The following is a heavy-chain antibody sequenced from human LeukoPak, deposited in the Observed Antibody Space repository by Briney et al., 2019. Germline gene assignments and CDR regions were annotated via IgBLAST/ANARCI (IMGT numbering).Heavy chain of an antibody. D-gene: IGHD4-23*01. CDR1: GYTFTSYY. CDR2: INPSGGST. Sequence: ASVKVSCKASGYTFTSYYMHWVRQAPGQGLEWMGIINPSGGSTSYAQKFQGRVTMTRDTSTSTAYMELRSLRSDDTAVYYCARSVARDHWFDPWGQGTLVTVSS. CDR3: ARSVARDHWFDP. V-gene: IGHV1-46*01. J-gene: IGHJ5*02.